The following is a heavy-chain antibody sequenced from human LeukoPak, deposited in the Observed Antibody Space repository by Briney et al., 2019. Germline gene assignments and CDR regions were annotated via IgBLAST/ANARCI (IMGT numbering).Heavy chain of an antibody. CDR1: GYTFSSYG. CDR3: ARVDGSPDY. J-gene: IGHJ4*02. V-gene: IGHV1-18*01. CDR2: ISGYNDNT. Sequence: ASVKVSCKASGYTFSSYGITWVRQAPGQGLEWMGWISGYNDNTNYAQKLQGRVTMTTDTSTSTAYMELRSLRSDDSAVYFCARVDGSPDYWGQGTLVTVSS. D-gene: IGHD2-15*01.